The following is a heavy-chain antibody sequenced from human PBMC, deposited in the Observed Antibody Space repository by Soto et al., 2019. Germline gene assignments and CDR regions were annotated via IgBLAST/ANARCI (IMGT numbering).Heavy chain of an antibody. D-gene: IGHD6-25*01. CDR1: CYTFTSYG. CDR2: ISAYNGNT. Sequence: GXSGKVWFKASCYTFTSYGISWVRQAPGQGLEWMGWISAYNGNTDYAQKLQGRVTMTTDTSTSTAYMELNSLRPEDTAVYYCARGSGAHYNSGTLLDWGQGTRVTVSS. CDR3: ARGSGAHYNSGTLLD. J-gene: IGHJ4*02. V-gene: IGHV1-18*04.